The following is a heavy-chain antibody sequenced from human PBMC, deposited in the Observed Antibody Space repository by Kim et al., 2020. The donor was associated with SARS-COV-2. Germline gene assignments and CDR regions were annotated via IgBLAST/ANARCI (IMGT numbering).Heavy chain of an antibody. CDR2: ISSLSDYI. J-gene: IGHJ4*01. V-gene: IGHV3-21*01. CDR3: AKDRVASATRGAFDF. D-gene: IGHD2-21*02. CDR1: GFSFNTYS. Sequence: GGSLRLSCAASGFSFNTYSMNWVRQAPGKGLEWVSAISSLSDYIYYPDSMKGRFTISRDNAKNLLFLQINSLRVDDTAGYFFAKDRVASATRGAFDFWG.